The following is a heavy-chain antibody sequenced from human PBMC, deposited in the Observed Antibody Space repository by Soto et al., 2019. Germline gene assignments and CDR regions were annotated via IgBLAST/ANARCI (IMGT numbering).Heavy chain of an antibody. D-gene: IGHD3-16*02. Sequence: QVQLVQSGAEVKKPGASVKVSCKASGYTFTSYGISWVRQAPGQGLEWMGWISAYNGNTNCAQKLQGRVTMTTDTSTSAAYVELRSLRSDDTDVYYCARAPDKTDYGYIWGSYPHACDIWGQGTMVTVSS. J-gene: IGHJ3*02. V-gene: IGHV1-18*01. CDR1: GYTFTSYG. CDR2: ISAYNGNT. CDR3: ARAPDKTDYGYIWGSYPHACDI.